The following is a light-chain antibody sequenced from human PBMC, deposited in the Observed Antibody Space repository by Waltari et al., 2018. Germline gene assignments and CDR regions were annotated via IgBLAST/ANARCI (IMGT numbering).Light chain of an antibody. CDR2: DVS. CDR1: SGDVGGYNY. CDR3: TSYTGSGTPYV. J-gene: IGLJ1*01. Sequence: QSALTQPASVSGSPGQSITISCTGTSGDVGGYNYVPWYQQHPGKAPKLMIFDVSNRPSGVSNRFSGSKSGNTASLTISGLQAEDEADYFCTSYTGSGTPYVFGTGTEVTVL. V-gene: IGLV2-14*01.